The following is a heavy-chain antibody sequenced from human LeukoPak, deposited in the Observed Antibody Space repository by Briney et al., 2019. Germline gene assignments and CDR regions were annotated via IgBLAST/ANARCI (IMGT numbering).Heavy chain of an antibody. J-gene: IGHJ4*02. CDR2: ISSSSSYI. Sequence: GGSLRLSCAASGFTFSSYSMNWVRQAPGKGLEWVSSISSSSSYIYYADSVKGRLTISRDNAKNSLYLQMNSLRAEDTAVYYCARVIAAAGIDYWGQGTLVTVSS. V-gene: IGHV3-21*01. CDR3: ARVIAAAGIDY. CDR1: GFTFSSYS. D-gene: IGHD6-13*01.